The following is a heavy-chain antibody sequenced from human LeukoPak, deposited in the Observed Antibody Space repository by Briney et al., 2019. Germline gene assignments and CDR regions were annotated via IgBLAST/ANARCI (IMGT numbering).Heavy chain of an antibody. Sequence: DSVKVSCKAAGYTFITYGISWVRQAPGQGLEWKGWVSAYKGDTYYAQKLQGRVTMTTDTSTATAYTQLRSLRSDDTAVYHCARDYSGSGENWFDPWGRGTLVTVSS. CDR2: VSAYKGDT. CDR1: GYTFITYG. D-gene: IGHD3-10*01. J-gene: IGHJ5*02. V-gene: IGHV1-18*01. CDR3: ARDYSGSGENWFDP.